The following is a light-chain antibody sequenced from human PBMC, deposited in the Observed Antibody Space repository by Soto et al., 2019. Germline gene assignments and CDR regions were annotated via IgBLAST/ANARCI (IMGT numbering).Light chain of an antibody. J-gene: IGKJ2*01. CDR1: ESLVYYNGETY. CDR3: MQGSHWPYT. V-gene: IGKV2-30*01. Sequence: DVVLTQSPLSLPVTLGQPASISCRSDESLVYYNGETYLNWFQQRPGQSPRRLISKVSNRDSGGPVRFSGSGSGTDVTLKISRVEAEDVGRYYCMQGSHWPYTLGQGTKGEIK. CDR2: KVS.